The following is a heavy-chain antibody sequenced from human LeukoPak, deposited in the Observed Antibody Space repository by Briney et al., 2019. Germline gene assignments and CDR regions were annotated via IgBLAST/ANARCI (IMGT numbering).Heavy chain of an antibody. V-gene: IGHV4-34*01. D-gene: IGHD3-10*01. Sequence: MPSETLSLTCAVYGGSFSGYYWSWIRQPPGKGLEWIGEINHSGSTNYNPSLKSRVTISVDTSKNQFSLKLSSVTAADTAVYYCARGLGYMDVWGKGTTVTVSS. CDR3: ARGLGYMDV. CDR1: GGSFSGYY. CDR2: INHSGST. J-gene: IGHJ6*03.